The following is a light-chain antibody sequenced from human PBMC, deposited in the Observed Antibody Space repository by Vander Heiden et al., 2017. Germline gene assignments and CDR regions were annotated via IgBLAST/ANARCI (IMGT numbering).Light chain of an antibody. Sequence: QSALTQPASVSGYPGQSITSSCSGTSSDVGGYNSVPWYQQHPGKAPKLMIYDVSNRPSGVSNRFSGSKSGNTASLTISGLQAEDEADYYCNSYTSASTHVVFGGGTTLTVL. J-gene: IGLJ2*01. CDR3: NSYTSASTHVV. CDR1: SSDVGGYNS. V-gene: IGLV2-14*01. CDR2: DVS.